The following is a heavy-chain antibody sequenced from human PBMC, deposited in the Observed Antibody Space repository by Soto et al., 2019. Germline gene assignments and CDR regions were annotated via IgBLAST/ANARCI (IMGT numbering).Heavy chain of an antibody. Sequence: SETLSLTCTVSGYSISSGYYWGWIRQPPGKGLEWIGSIYHSGSTYSNPSLKSRVTISVDTSKNKFSLKLSSVTAADTAVYYCAGGEIRYDFWSGYYYFDYWGQGTLVTVSS. V-gene: IGHV4-38-2*02. CDR2: IYHSGST. D-gene: IGHD3-3*01. J-gene: IGHJ4*02. CDR3: AGGEIRYDFWSGYYYFDY. CDR1: GYSISSGYY.